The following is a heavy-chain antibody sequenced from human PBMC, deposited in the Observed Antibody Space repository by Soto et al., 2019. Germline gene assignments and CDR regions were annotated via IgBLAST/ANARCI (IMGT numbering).Heavy chain of an antibody. CDR3: ARDQEQQLVHYGMDV. CDR2: IIPIFGTA. D-gene: IGHD6-13*01. CDR1: GGTFSSYA. Sequence: SVKVSCKASGGTFSSYAISWVRQAPGQGLEWMGGIIPIFGTANYAQKFQGRVTITADESTSTAYMELSSLRSEDTAVYYCARDQEQQLVHYGMDVWGQGTTVTVSS. J-gene: IGHJ6*02. V-gene: IGHV1-69*13.